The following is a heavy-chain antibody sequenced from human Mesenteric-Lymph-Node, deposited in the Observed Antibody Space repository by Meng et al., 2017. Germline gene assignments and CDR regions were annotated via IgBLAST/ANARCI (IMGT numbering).Heavy chain of an antibody. J-gene: IGHJ4*02. V-gene: IGHV3-48*04. CDR1: GFTFSSYA. D-gene: IGHD3-22*01. CDR2: ISSSGSTI. CDR3: ARDMYYDSSGYYHPAGAFDY. Sequence: GESLKISCAASGFTFSSYAMSWVRQAPGKGLEWVSYISSSGSTIYYADSVKGRFTISRDNAKNSLYLQMNSLRAEDTAVYYCARDMYYDSSGYYHPAGAFDYWGQGTLVTVSS.